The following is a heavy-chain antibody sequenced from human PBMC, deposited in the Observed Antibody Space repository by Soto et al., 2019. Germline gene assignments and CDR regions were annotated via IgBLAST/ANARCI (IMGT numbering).Heavy chain of an antibody. CDR2: ISWNSGST. CDR1: GFTFSGYA. V-gene: IGHV3-9*01. CDR3: AKDEWPGTDCYFDL. Sequence: EVQLLESGGGLVQPGRSLRLSCAASGFTFSGYAMNWVRQAPGKGLEWVSGISWNSGSTCYADSVKGRFTISRDNAKNSLYLQMNSLRAEDTALYYCAKDEWPGTDCYFDLWGQGTLVTVSS. D-gene: IGHD1-1*01. J-gene: IGHJ1*01.